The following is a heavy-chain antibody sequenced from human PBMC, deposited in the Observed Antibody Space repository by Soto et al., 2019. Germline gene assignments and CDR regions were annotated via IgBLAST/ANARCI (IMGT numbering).Heavy chain of an antibody. D-gene: IGHD3-10*01. CDR1: GFTFSSYA. V-gene: IGHV3-23*01. J-gene: IGHJ6*02. CDR3: AKDQGITMVRGVIPLSGMDV. Sequence: GGSLRLSCAASGFTFSSYAMSWVRQAPGKGLEWVSAISGSGGSTYYADSMKGRFTISRDNSKNTLYLQMNSLRAEDTAVYYCAKDQGITMVRGVIPLSGMDVWGQGTTVTV. CDR2: ISGSGGST.